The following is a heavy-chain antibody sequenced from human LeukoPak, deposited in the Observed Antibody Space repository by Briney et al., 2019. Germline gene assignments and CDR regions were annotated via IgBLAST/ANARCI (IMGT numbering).Heavy chain of an antibody. Sequence: SETLSLTCTVSGGSISSSSYYWGWIRQPPGKGLEWIGSIYYSGSTYYNPSLKSRVTISVDTSKNQFSLKLSSVTAADTAVYYCARTRVEQQLVLPDYWGQGTLVTVSS. D-gene: IGHD6-13*01. CDR2: IYYSGST. CDR3: ARTRVEQQLVLPDY. CDR1: GGSISSSSYY. V-gene: IGHV4-39*07. J-gene: IGHJ4*02.